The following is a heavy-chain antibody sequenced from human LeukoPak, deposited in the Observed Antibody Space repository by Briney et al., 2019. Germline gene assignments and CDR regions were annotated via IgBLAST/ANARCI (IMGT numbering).Heavy chain of an antibody. D-gene: IGHD6-19*01. Sequence: PSETLSLTCTVSGGSISSSSYYWGWIRQPPGKGLEWIGYIYYSGSTNYNPSLKSRVAISVDTSKNQFSLKLSSVTAADTAVYYCARGSSGWSPQAPYYYYYMDVWGKGTTVTVSS. CDR2: IYYSGST. J-gene: IGHJ6*03. CDR3: ARGSSGWSPQAPYYYYYMDV. V-gene: IGHV4-61*05. CDR1: GGSISSSSYY.